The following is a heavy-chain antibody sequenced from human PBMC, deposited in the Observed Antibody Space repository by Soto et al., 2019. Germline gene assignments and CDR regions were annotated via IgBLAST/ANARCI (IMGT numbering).Heavy chain of an antibody. D-gene: IGHD2-15*01. J-gene: IGHJ4*01. CDR3: ASDFYTEYLLIF. V-gene: IGHV1-24*01. CDR2: FDPEDGET. CDR1: GYTLTELS. Sequence: ASVKVSCKVSGYTLTELSMHWVRQAPGKGLEWMGGFDPEDGETIYAQKFQGRVTMTEDTSTDTAYMELSSLRSEDTAVYYCASDFYTEYLLIFCGRRTLVSVFS.